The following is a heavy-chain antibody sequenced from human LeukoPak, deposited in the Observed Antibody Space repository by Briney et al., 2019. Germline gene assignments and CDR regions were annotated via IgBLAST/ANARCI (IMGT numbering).Heavy chain of an antibody. V-gene: IGHV1-2*04. CDR2: INPNSGGT. D-gene: IGHD6-19*01. Sequence: ASVKVSCKASGYTFTGYYMHWVRQAPGQGLEWMGWINPNSGGTNYAQKFQGWVTMTRDTSISTAYMELSRLRSDDTAVYYSARAVSGYSSGWLPDYWGQGTLVTVSS. J-gene: IGHJ4*02. CDR3: ARAVSGYSSGWLPDY. CDR1: GYTFTGYY.